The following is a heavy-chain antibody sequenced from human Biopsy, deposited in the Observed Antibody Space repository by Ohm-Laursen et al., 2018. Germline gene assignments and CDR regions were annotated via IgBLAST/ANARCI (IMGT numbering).Heavy chain of an antibody. CDR2: IKEDGSEK. CDR1: GFTFSSSW. CDR3: ARGRSMDV. Sequence: SLRLSCAASGFTFSSSWMTWVRQAPGKGLEWVASIKEDGSEKFYVDSVKGRFTISRDNAQKSLYLHMNSLRVEDTAVHYCARGRSMDVWGQGTTVTVSS. J-gene: IGHJ6*02. V-gene: IGHV3-7*01.